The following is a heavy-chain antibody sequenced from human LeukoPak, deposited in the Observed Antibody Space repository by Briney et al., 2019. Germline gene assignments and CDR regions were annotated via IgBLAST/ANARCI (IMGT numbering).Heavy chain of an antibody. CDR3: ARVMGGSYLDY. D-gene: IGHD3-16*02. CDR1: GYSFTSFP. V-gene: IGHV1-18*01. J-gene: IGHJ4*02. Sequence: ASVKVSCKASGYSFTSFPIIWVRQAPGQGLEWMGWISAYNGNTNYAQKLQGRVTMTTDTSTSTAFMELRSLTSDDTAVYYCARVMGGSYLDYWGQGTLDIVSS. CDR2: ISAYNGNT.